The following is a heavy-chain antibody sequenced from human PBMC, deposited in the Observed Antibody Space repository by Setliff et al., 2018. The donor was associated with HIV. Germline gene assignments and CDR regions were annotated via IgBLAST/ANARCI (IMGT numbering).Heavy chain of an antibody. Sequence: ASVKVSCKAPGYTFSGYYIHWVRQAPGQGLQWMGWINPNSDDTIYAQTFQGRVTMTRDTSTSTAYMELSRLRSDDTAVYYCARTEYFDFWSGPRGFDPWGQGTLVTVSS. CDR3: ARTEYFDFWSGPRGFDP. CDR2: INPNSDDT. D-gene: IGHD3-3*01. J-gene: IGHJ5*02. CDR1: GYTFSGYY. V-gene: IGHV1-2*02.